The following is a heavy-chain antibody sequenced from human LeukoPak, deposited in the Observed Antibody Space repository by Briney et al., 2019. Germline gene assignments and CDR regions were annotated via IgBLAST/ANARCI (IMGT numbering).Heavy chain of an antibody. V-gene: IGHV1-18*01. Sequence: ASVKVSCKASGYTFTSYGISWVRQAPGQGLEWMGWISAYNGNTNYAQKLQGRVTMTTDTSTSTAYMELSSLRSEDTAVYYCARGLYYDSSGYYYFQYYYYYMDVWGKGTTVTVSS. CDR1: GYTFTSYG. CDR3: ARGLYYDSSGYYYFQYYYYYMDV. J-gene: IGHJ6*03. CDR2: ISAYNGNT. D-gene: IGHD3-22*01.